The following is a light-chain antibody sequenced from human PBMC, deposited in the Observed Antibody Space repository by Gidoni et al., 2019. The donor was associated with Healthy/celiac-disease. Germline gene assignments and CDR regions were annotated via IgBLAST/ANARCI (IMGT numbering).Light chain of an antibody. J-gene: IGLJ2*01. Sequence: SAERTQHPSVSVALGQTVRITCQGDSLRSYYASWYQQKPGQAPVLVIYGKNNRPSGIPDRFSGSSSGNTASLTITGAQAEDEADYYCNSRDSSGNHVVFGGGTKLTVL. V-gene: IGLV3-19*01. CDR2: GKN. CDR3: NSRDSSGNHVV. CDR1: SLRSYY.